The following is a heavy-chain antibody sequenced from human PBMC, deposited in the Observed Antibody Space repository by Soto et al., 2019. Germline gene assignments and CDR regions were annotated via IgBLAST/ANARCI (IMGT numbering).Heavy chain of an antibody. D-gene: IGHD2-21*02. V-gene: IGHV3-30*04. J-gene: IGHJ3*02. Sequence: GGSLRLSCAASGFSFSRHTMNWIRQAPGKGLEWVASISYDGTNKYYADSVKGRFTISRDNSKNTMSVQMDSLRAEDTAVYYCARPAYCGGDCYGINDAFDIWGQGTMVTVSS. CDR3: ARPAYCGGDCYGINDAFDI. CDR1: GFSFSRHT. CDR2: ISYDGTNK.